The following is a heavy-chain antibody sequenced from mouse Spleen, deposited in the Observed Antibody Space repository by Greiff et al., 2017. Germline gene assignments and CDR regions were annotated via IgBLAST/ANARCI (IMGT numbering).Heavy chain of an antibody. CDR2: IDPSDSET. V-gene: IGHV1S127*01. CDR1: GYSFTSYW. CDR3: ASGRSHDQEAAMDY. J-gene: IGHJ4*01. Sequence: VQLQQSGPQLVRPGASVKISCKASGYSFTSYWMHWVKQRPGQGLEWIGMIDPSDSETRLNQKFKDKATLTVDKSSSTAYMQLSSPTSEDSAVYYCASGRSHDQEAAMDYWGQGTSVTVSS. D-gene: IGHD2-12*01.